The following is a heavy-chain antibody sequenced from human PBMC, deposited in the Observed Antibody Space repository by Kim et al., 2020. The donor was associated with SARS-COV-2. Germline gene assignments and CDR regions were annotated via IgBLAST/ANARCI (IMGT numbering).Heavy chain of an antibody. D-gene: IGHD2-2*01. J-gene: IGHJ6*02. CDR3: AREREYQPNNGLYGMDF. Sequence: ASVKVSCKASGYTFTSYYMHWVRQAPGQGLEWMGIINPSGGSTSYAQKFQGRVTMTRDTSTSTVYMELSSLRSEDTAVYYCAREREYQPNNGLYGMDFWGQGTTVTVSS. CDR1: GYTFTSYY. V-gene: IGHV1-46*01. CDR2: INPSGGST.